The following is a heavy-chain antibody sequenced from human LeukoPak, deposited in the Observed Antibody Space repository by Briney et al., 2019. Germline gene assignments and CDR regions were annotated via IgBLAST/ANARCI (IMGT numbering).Heavy chain of an antibody. Sequence: GGSLRLSCAASGFTFSSYSMNWVRQAPGKGLEWVSYISSSSSTIYYADSVKGRFTISRDNAKNSLYLQMNSLRAEDTAVYYCAREIGGYSYGYRPGIDYWGQGTLVTVSS. CDR3: AREIGGYSYGYRPGIDY. V-gene: IGHV3-48*04. CDR1: GFTFSSYS. D-gene: IGHD5-18*01. J-gene: IGHJ4*02. CDR2: ISSSSSTI.